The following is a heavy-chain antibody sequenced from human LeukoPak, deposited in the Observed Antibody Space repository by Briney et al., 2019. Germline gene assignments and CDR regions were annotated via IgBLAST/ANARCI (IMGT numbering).Heavy chain of an antibody. CDR1: GYTFTSYA. J-gene: IGHJ4*02. CDR3: AGPSAGLVGALPWVLDY. CDR2: INAGNGNT. D-gene: IGHD1-26*01. V-gene: IGHV1-3*01. Sequence: ASVKVSCKASGYTFTSYAMHWVRQAPGQRLEWMGWINAGNGNTKYSQKFQGRVTITRDTSASTAYMELSSLRSEDTAVYYCAGPSAGLVGALPWVLDYWGQGTLVTVSS.